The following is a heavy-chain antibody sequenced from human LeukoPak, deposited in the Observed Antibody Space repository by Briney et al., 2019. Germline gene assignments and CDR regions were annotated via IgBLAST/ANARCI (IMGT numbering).Heavy chain of an antibody. CDR2: ISGHKGTV. Sequence: ASVKVSCKTSGYAFTTYGISWVRQAPGQGLEWMGWISGHKGTVIYAQKLKGRVTMTTDTSTSTAYMELRSLRSDDTAVYYCARDGPYYGSGRGSAFDIWGQGTMVTVSS. V-gene: IGHV1-18*01. D-gene: IGHD3-10*01. CDR3: ARDGPYYGSGRGSAFDI. CDR1: GYAFTTYG. J-gene: IGHJ3*02.